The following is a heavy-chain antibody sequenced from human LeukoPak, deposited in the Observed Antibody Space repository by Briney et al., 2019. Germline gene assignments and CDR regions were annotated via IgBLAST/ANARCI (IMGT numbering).Heavy chain of an antibody. J-gene: IGHJ4*02. V-gene: IGHV1-18*01. D-gene: IGHD6-25*01. Sequence: ASVKVSCKASGYTFNIYGISWVRQAPGQGLEWMGWISTYNGDINYVQNLQGRVTMTTDTSTSTAYMELMSLRSDDTAVYYCLRDAQRPRLTPDYWGQGTLVTVSS. CDR2: ISTYNGDI. CDR3: LRDAQRPRLTPDY. CDR1: GYTFNIYG.